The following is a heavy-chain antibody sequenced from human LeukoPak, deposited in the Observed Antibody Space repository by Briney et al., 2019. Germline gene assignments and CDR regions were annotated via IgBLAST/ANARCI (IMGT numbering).Heavy chain of an antibody. CDR3: AKDLIAVAGIDY. Sequence: PGGSLRLSCAASGFTFSSYGMHWVCQAPGKGLEWVAVISYDGSNKYYADSVKGRFTISRENSKHTLYLQMNSLKPEDTALSYCAKDLIAVAGIDYWGQGTLVTVSS. J-gene: IGHJ4*02. CDR2: ISYDGSNK. V-gene: IGHV3-30*18. D-gene: IGHD6-19*01. CDR1: GFTFSSYG.